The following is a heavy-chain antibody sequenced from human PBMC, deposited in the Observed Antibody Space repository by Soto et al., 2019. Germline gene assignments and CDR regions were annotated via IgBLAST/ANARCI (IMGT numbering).Heavy chain of an antibody. CDR2: IYYSGST. V-gene: IGHV4-39*01. CDR1: GGSISSSSYY. Sequence: QLQLQESGPGLVKPSETLSLTCTVSGGSISSSSYYWGWIRQPPGKGLEWIGSIYYSGSTYYNPSLKSRVHIPVDTSKNQFSLKLSSVTAADTAVYYCARHGSGYRTTNDAFDIWGQGTMVTVSS. J-gene: IGHJ3*02. CDR3: ARHGSGYRTTNDAFDI. D-gene: IGHD3-10*01.